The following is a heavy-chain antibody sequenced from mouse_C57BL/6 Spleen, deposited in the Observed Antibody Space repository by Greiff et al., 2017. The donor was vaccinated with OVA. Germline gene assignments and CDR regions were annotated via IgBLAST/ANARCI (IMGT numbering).Heavy chain of an antibody. CDR1: GFSLTSYG. CDR3: ASPSNWDGAFAY. J-gene: IGHJ3*01. Sequence: QVQLQQSGPGLVQPSQSLSITCTVSGFSLTSYGVHWVRQSPGTGLEWLGVIWSGGSTDYNAAFISRLSISKDNSKSQVFFKMNSLQADDTAIYYCASPSNWDGAFAYWGQGTLVTVSA. V-gene: IGHV2-2*01. CDR2: IWSGGST. D-gene: IGHD4-1*01.